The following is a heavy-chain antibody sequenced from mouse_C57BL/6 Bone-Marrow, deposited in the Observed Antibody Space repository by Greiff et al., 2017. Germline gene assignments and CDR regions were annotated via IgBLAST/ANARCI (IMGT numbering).Heavy chain of an antibody. CDR3: ARGYYDYDGGAWFAY. CDR2: IYPGDGDT. D-gene: IGHD2-4*01. Sequence: QVQLQQSGPELVKPGASVKISCKASGYAFSSSWMNWVKQRPGKGLEWIGRIYPGDGDTNYNGKFKGKATLTADKSSSTAYMQRSSLTSEDSAVYFCARGYYDYDGGAWFAYWGQGTLVTVSA. J-gene: IGHJ3*01. CDR1: GYAFSSSW. V-gene: IGHV1-82*01.